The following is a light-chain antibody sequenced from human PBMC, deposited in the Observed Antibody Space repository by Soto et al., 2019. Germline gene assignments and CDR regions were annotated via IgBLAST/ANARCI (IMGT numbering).Light chain of an antibody. CDR2: DVS. CDR1: QSISSSY. CDR3: QQYGSSHHT. Sequence: IVLTQSPGTLSLSPVERATLSCMASQSISSSYLAWYQQRPGQAPRLLIYDVSNRATGIPGRFSGSGSGTDFTLTISSLEPEDFAVYYCQQYGSSHHTFGQGTRLEIK. J-gene: IGKJ5*01. V-gene: IGKV3-20*01.